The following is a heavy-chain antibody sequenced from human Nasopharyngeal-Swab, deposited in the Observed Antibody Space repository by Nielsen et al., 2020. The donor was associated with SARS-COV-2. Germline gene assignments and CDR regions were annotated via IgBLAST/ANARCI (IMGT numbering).Heavy chain of an antibody. CDR3: TRDGLDYDFWSAYFMDV. J-gene: IGHJ6*02. CDR2: ISSSSYI. Sequence: VRQAPGKGLEWVSSISSSSYIYYADSVKGRFTISRDNAKNSLYLQMNSLRAEDTAVYYCTRDGLDYDFWSAYFMDVWGQGTTVTVSS. D-gene: IGHD3-3*01. V-gene: IGHV3-69-1*01.